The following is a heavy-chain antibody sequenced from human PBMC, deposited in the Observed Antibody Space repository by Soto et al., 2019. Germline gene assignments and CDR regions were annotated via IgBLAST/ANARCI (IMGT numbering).Heavy chain of an antibody. J-gene: IGHJ5*02. Sequence: SNAWMNWVRQAPGKGLEWVGRIKSKTDGGTTDYAAPVKGRFTISRDDSKNTLYLQMNSLKTEDTAVYYCTTSPSPTYYDFWSGYSSYNWFDPWGQGTLVTVSS. CDR1: SNAW. CDR2: IKSKTDGGTT. V-gene: IGHV3-15*07. D-gene: IGHD3-3*01. CDR3: TTSPSPTYYDFWSGYSSYNWFDP.